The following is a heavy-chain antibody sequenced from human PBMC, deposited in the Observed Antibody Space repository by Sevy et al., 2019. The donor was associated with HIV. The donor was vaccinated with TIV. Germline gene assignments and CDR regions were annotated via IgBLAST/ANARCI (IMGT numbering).Heavy chain of an antibody. J-gene: IGHJ6*02. V-gene: IGHV3-53*01. CDR1: GFTVTNNY. CDR3: ARLHPHIAAARAMDV. Sequence: GESLKISCAASGFTVTNNYISWVRQAPGKGLDWVALSYSDDSSYFADSVRGRFTISRDSLKNTLYLQMNSLRAEDTVVYYCARLHPHIAAARAMDVWGQGTTVTVSS. CDR2: SYSDDSS. D-gene: IGHD6-13*01.